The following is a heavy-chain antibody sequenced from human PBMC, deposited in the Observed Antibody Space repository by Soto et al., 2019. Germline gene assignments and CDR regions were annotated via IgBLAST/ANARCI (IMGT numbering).Heavy chain of an antibody. CDR1: GFTFSSYG. CDR3: AKDQFYGDYFVFDY. D-gene: IGHD4-17*01. V-gene: IGHV3-30*18. J-gene: IGHJ4*02. CDR2: ISYDGSNK. Sequence: GGSLRLSCAASGFTFSSYGMHWVRQAPGKGLEWVAVISYDGSNKYYADSVKGRFTISRDNSKNTLYLQMNSLRAEDTAVYYCAKDQFYGDYFVFDYWGQGTLVTVSS.